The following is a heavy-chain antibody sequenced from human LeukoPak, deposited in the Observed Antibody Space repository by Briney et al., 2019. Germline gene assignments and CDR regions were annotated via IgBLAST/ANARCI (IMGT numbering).Heavy chain of an antibody. CDR2: INHSGST. CDR3: ARGQTIVGATGDF. J-gene: IGHJ4*02. CDR1: GGSFSGYY. V-gene: IGHV4-34*01. Sequence: SSETLSLTCAVYGGSFSGYYWSWIRQPPGKGLEWIGEINHSGSTNYNPSLKSRVTILVDTSKNQFSLKLSSVTAADTAVYYCARGQTIVGATGDFWGQGTLVTVSS. D-gene: IGHD1-26*01.